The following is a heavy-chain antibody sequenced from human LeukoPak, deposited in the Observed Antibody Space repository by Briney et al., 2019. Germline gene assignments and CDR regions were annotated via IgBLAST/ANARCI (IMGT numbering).Heavy chain of an antibody. V-gene: IGHV3-11*01. D-gene: IGHD3-22*01. Sequence: PGGSLRLSCAASGFTFSDYYMSWIRQAPGKGLEWVSYISSSGSTIYYADSVKGRFTISRDNAKNSLYLQMNSLRAEDTAVYYCARDSHYYDSSGYYYRSGYFDYWGQGTLVTVSS. J-gene: IGHJ4*02. CDR3: ARDSHYYDSSGYYYRSGYFDY. CDR2: ISSSGSTI. CDR1: GFTFSDYY.